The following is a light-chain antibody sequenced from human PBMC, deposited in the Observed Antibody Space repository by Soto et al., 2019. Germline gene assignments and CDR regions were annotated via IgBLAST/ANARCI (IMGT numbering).Light chain of an antibody. CDR1: SSDVGSYNL. Sequence: QSALTQPASVSGSPGQSITISCTGTSSDVGSYNLVSWYQQHPGKAPKLMIYEGSKRPSGVSNRFSGSKSGNTASLTISGLQADDDADYYCCSYAGSSTLYVFGTGTKLTVL. J-gene: IGLJ1*01. CDR3: CSYAGSSTLYV. CDR2: EGS. V-gene: IGLV2-23*01.